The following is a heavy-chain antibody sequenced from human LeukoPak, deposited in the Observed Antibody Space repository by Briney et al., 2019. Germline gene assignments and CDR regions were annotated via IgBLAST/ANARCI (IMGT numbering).Heavy chain of an antibody. V-gene: IGHV4-59*01. CDR2: IYYSGST. CDR3: ARDDYGGYFDY. Sequence: SETLSVTCTVSGGSISSYYWSWIRQPPEKGLEWIGYIYYSGSTNYNPSLKSRVTISVDTSKNQFSLKLSSVTAADTAVYYCARDDYGGYFDYWGQGTLVTVSS. CDR1: GGSISSYY. J-gene: IGHJ4*02. D-gene: IGHD4-23*01.